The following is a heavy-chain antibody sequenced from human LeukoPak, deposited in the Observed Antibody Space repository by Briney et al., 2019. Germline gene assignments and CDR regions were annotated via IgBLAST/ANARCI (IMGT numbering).Heavy chain of an antibody. CDR2: INPNSGGT. J-gene: IGHJ4*02. CDR3: ARDLYYYGSGSYPTPYFDY. Sequence: ASVKVPCKASGYTFTGYYMHWVRQAPGQGLEWMGWINPNSGGTNYAQKFQGRVTMTRDTAISTAYMELSRLRSDDTAVYYCARDLYYYGSGSYPTPYFDYWGQGTLVTVSS. CDR1: GYTFTGYY. V-gene: IGHV1-2*02. D-gene: IGHD3-10*01.